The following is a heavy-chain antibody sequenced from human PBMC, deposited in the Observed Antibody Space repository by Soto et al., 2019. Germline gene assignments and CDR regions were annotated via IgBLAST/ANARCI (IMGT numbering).Heavy chain of an antibody. CDR1: GYTFTGYY. CDR2: INPNSGGT. CDR3: ARDSRNYRLSSRNWFDP. J-gene: IGHJ5*02. V-gene: IGHV1-2*02. D-gene: IGHD1-7*01. Sequence: ASVKVSCKXSGYTFTGYYMHWVRQAPGQGLEWMGWINPNSGGTNYAQKFQGRVTMTRDTSISTAYMELSRLRSDDTAVYYCARDSRNYRLSSRNWFDPWGQGTLVTVSS.